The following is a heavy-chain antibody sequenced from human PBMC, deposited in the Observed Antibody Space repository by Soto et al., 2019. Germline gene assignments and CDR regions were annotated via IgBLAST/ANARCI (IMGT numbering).Heavy chain of an antibody. CDR2: ISGDDGHT. J-gene: IGHJ5*02. D-gene: IGHD2-8*01. CDR1: GYTFTKYG. CDR3: ARDWNCTNSRGQNCFDP. V-gene: IGHV1-18*01. Sequence: QVQLVQSGAEVEKPGASVKVSCKASGYTFTKYGISWVRQAPGQGLEWMGWISGDDGHTNYGQKFQGRVTMTRDTSTSTVYMELRSLRSDDTALYYCARDWNCTNSRGQNCFDPWGQGTLVIVSS.